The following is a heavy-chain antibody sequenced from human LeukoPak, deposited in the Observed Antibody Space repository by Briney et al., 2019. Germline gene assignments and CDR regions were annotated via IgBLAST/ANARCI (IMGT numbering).Heavy chain of an antibody. V-gene: IGHV4-59*07. D-gene: IGHD3-22*01. CDR3: ARGGQGYYDSSGYYIDY. CDR1: GRSISSYY. CDR2: IYYSGST. Sequence: SDTLSLTCTVSGRSISSYYWSWIRQPPGKGLEWFGYIYYSGSTNYNPSLKSRLTISVDTSKNQFSLKLSSVTAADTAVYYCARGGQGYYDSSGYYIDYWGQGTLVTVSS. J-gene: IGHJ4*02.